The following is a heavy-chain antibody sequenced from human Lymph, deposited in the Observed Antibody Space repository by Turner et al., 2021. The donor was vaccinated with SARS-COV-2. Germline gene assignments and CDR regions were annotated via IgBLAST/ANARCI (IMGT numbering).Heavy chain of an antibody. D-gene: IGHD1-26*01. CDR2: ISYDGGNK. CDR1: GFTFSSFA. V-gene: IGHV3-30-3*01. Sequence: QVKLVVSGGGVVLRGRAVRLPRAASGFTFSSFAMHWVRQAPGKGLEWVALISYDGGNKYCAGSVKGRFTISRDNSKNTLYLHMKSLRAEDTAVYYCARGLSGNYYFFDYWGQGTLVTVSS. J-gene: IGHJ4*02. CDR3: ARGLSGNYYFFDY.